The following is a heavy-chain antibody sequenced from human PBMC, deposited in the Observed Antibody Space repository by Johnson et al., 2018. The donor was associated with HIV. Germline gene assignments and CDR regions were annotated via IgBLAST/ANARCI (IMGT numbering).Heavy chain of an antibody. Sequence: VQLVESGGGLVQPGGSLRLSCAVSGFTVNGNYMSWVRQAPGKGLEWVSVIYSGDTTYYADSVKGRFTISRDTSKTTLYLQMNSLRPEDTAVYYCASDGWELLGVAAFDVWGQGTLVTVSS. CDR1: GFTVNGNY. D-gene: IGHD1-26*01. CDR2: IYSGDTT. J-gene: IGHJ3*01. V-gene: IGHV3-66*02. CDR3: ASDGWELLGVAAFDV.